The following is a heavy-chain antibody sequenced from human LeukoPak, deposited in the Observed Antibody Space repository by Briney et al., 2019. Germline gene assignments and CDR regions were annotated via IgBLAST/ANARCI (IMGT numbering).Heavy chain of an antibody. CDR2: IYHSGST. J-gene: IGHJ4*02. CDR1: GGSISSYY. Sequence: PSETLSLTCTVSGGSISSYYWSWIRQPPGKGLEWIGYIYHSGSTNYNPSLKSRVTISVDTSKNQFSLKLSSVTAADTAVYYCARANRRAKNFDYWGQGTLVTVSS. V-gene: IGHV4-59*01. CDR3: ARANRRAKNFDY.